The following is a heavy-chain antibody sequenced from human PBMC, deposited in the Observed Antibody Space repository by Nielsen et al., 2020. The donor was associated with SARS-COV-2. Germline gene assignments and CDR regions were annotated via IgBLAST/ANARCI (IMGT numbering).Heavy chain of an antibody. J-gene: IGHJ6*02. V-gene: IGHV1-18*01. CDR2: ISAYNGNT. CDR1: GYTFTSYG. D-gene: IGHD5-18*01. CDR3: ARDRVDSYGSWYYYYGMDV. Sequence: GESLKISCKASGYTFTSYGISWVRQAPGQGLEWMGWISAYNGNTNYAQKLQGRVTMTTDTSTSTAYMELRSLRSDDTAVYYCARDRVDSYGSWYYYYGMDVWGQGTTVTVSS.